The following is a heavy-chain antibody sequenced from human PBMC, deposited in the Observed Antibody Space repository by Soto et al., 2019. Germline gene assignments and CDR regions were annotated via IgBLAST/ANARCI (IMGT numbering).Heavy chain of an antibody. Sequence: GGSLRLSCAAPGFTFSSYWMSWVRQAPGKGLEWVANIKQDGSEKYYVDSVKGRFTISRDNAKNSLYLQMNSLRAEDTAVYYCASTYSSSRPPYFDYWGQGTLVTVSS. D-gene: IGHD6-13*01. V-gene: IGHV3-7*01. J-gene: IGHJ4*02. CDR2: IKQDGSEK. CDR3: ASTYSSSRPPYFDY. CDR1: GFTFSSYW.